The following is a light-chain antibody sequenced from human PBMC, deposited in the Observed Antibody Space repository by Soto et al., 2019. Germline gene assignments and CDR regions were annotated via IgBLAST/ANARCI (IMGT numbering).Light chain of an antibody. J-gene: IGLJ1*01. V-gene: IGLV7-43*01. CDR2: STS. CDR1: TGAVTSGYY. Sequence: QTVVTQEPSLTVSPGGTVTLTCGSSTGAVTSGYYPNWFQQKPGQAPRPLIYSTSNKYSWTPARFSGSLLGGKAALTLSRXXXXXXXXXYXLLYYGGVHVFGTGTKVTVL. CDR3: LLYYGGVHV.